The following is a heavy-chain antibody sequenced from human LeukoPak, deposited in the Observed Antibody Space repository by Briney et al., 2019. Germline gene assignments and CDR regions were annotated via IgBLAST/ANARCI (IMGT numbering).Heavy chain of an antibody. CDR1: GFTFSSYS. V-gene: IGHV3-21*01. J-gene: IGHJ3*01. CDR2: ISSSSSYI. CDR3: ATDGKLGYYDTSGFFPDY. Sequence: GGSLRLSCAASGFTFSSYSMNWVRQAPGKGLEWVSSISSSSSYIYYADSVKGRFTISRDNAKNSLYLQMNSLRAEDTAVYYCATDGKLGYYDTSGFFPDYWGQGTMVTVSS. D-gene: IGHD3-22*01.